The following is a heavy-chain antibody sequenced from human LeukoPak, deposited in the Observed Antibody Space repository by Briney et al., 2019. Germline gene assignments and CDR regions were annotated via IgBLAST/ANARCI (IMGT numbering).Heavy chain of an antibody. Sequence: GGSLRLSCTASGFTFDSYAMSWVRQAPGKGLEWVSAISGSGGSTYYADSVKGRFTISRDNSKNTLYLQMNSLRAEDTAVYYCAKDWTSGRVTTFDYWGQGTLVTVSS. V-gene: IGHV3-23*01. D-gene: IGHD2-15*01. CDR2: ISGSGGST. J-gene: IGHJ4*02. CDR3: AKDWTSGRVTTFDY. CDR1: GFTFDSYA.